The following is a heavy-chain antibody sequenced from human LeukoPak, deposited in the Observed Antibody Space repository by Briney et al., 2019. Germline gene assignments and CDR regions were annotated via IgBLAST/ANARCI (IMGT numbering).Heavy chain of an antibody. J-gene: IGHJ6*03. CDR3: ARGLAQHYDYVWGRYRTYYMDV. D-gene: IGHD3-16*02. CDR2: MNPNSGNT. Sequence: GASVKVSCKASGYTFTSYDINWVRQATGQGLEWMGWMNPNSGNTGYAQKFQGRVTITRNTSISTAYMEMSSLRSEDTAVYYCARGLAQHYDYVWGRYRTYYMDVWGKGTTVTVSS. CDR1: GYTFTSYD. V-gene: IGHV1-8*03.